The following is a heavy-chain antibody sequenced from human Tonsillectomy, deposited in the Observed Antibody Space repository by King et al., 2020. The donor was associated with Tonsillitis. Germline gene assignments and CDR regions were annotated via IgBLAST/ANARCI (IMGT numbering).Heavy chain of an antibody. D-gene: IGHD3-22*01. CDR1: GYTFATYH. J-gene: IGHJ3*02. V-gene: IGHV1-46*01. Sequence: VQLVESGAEVTKPGASLKVSCKASGYTFATYHIHWVRQAPGQGLEWMGALNPTGGDTTYARKFQGRVTMTSDTSTATVSMDLRSLRPEDTAIYYGARVRREGYSSAFDIWGQGTMVTVSS. CDR3: ARVRREGYSSAFDI. CDR2: LNPTGGDT.